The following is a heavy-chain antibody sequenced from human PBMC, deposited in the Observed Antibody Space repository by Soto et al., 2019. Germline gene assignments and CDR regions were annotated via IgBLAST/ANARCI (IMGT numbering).Heavy chain of an antibody. D-gene: IGHD3-10*01. CDR3: ARTLTYYYGSGSYLEFDY. Sequence: SGPTLVNPTQTLTLTCTFSGFSLSTSGMRVSWIRQPPGKALEWLARIDWDDDKFYSTSPKTRLTISKDTSKNQVVLTMTNMDPVDTATYYCARTLTYYYGSGSYLEFDYWGQGTLVTVSS. J-gene: IGHJ4*02. CDR2: IDWDDDK. V-gene: IGHV2-70*04. CDR1: GFSLSTSGMR.